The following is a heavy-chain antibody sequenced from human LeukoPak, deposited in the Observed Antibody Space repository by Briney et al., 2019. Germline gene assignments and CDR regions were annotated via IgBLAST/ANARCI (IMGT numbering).Heavy chain of an antibody. CDR3: ARGTLGGAFDY. CDR1: GYTFTGYY. V-gene: IGHV1-46*01. J-gene: IGHJ4*02. D-gene: IGHD3-16*01. Sequence: GASVKVSCKASGYTFTGYYMHWVRQAPGQGLEWMGWINPIFGTANYAQKFQGRVTMTRDMSTSTVYMELSSLRSEDTAVYYCARGTLGGAFDYWGQGTLVTVSS. CDR2: INPIFGTA.